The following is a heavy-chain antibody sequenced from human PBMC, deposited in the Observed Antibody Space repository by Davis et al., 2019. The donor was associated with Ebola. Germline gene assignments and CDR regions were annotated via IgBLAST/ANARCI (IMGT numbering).Heavy chain of an antibody. CDR1: GFTFSNFW. V-gene: IGHV3-30-3*01. J-gene: IGHJ4*02. Sequence: GGSLRLSCAASGFTFSNFWMHWVRQAPGKGLEWVAVISYDGSNTFYADSVKGRFTISRDNSKNTLYLQMNSLRPEDTAEYYCASGAGWELYYFDSWGQGTLVTVSS. D-gene: IGHD4-23*01. CDR2: ISYDGSNT. CDR3: ASGAGWELYYFDS.